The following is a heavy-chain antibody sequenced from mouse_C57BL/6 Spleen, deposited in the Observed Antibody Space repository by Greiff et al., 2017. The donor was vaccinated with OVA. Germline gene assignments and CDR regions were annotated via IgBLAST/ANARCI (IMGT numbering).Heavy chain of an antibody. Sequence: EVHLVESGGGLVKPGGSLKLSCAASGFTFSDYGMHWVRQAPEKGLEWVAYISSGSSTIYYADTVKGRFTISRDNAKNTLFRQMTSLRSEDTAMYDCARSYYSNSAWFAYWGQGTLVTVSA. D-gene: IGHD2-5*01. J-gene: IGHJ3*01. CDR2: ISSGSSTI. CDR3: ARSYYSNSAWFAY. V-gene: IGHV5-17*01. CDR1: GFTFSDYG.